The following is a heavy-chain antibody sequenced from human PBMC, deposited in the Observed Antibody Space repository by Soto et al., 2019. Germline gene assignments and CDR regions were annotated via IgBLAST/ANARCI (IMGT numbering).Heavy chain of an antibody. D-gene: IGHD3-22*01. Sequence: SETLSLTCTVSGGSISSGGYYWSWIRQHPGKGLEWIGYIYYSGSTYYNPSLKSRVTISVDTSKNQFSLKLSSVTAADTAVYYCARGPPYYYDSSGYVDYWGQGTLVTVSS. CDR3: ARGPPYYYDSSGYVDY. CDR1: GGSISSGGYY. CDR2: IYYSGST. J-gene: IGHJ4*02. V-gene: IGHV4-31*03.